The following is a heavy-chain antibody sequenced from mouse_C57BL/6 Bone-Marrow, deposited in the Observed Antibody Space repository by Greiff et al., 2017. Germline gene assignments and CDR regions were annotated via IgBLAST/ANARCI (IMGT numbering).Heavy chain of an antibody. CDR3: ARSPITTGEGYFDV. D-gene: IGHD1-1*01. CDR2: INPNNGGT. CDR1: GYTFTDYY. J-gene: IGHJ1*03. V-gene: IGHV1-26*01. Sequence: EVQLQQSGPELVKPGASVKISCKASGYTFTDYYMNWVKQSHGKSLEWIGDINPNNGGTSYNQKFKGKATLTVDKSSSTAYMELRSLTSEDSAVYYCARSPITTGEGYFDVWGTGTTVTVSS.